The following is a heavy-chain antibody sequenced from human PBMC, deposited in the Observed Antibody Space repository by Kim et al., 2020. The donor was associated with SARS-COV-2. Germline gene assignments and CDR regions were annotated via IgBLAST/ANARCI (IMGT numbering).Heavy chain of an antibody. CDR1: GFTFSSYA. V-gene: IGHV3-30*04. D-gene: IGHD6-19*01. CDR3: ARDESQRQWQSNLAYY. CDR2: ISYDGSNK. J-gene: IGHJ4*02. Sequence: GGSLRLSCAASGFTFSSYAMHWFRQAPGKGLEWVAVISYDGSNKYYADSVKGRFTISRDNSKNTLYLQMNSLRAEDTAVYYCARDESQRQWQSNLAYYWGQGTLVTVSS.